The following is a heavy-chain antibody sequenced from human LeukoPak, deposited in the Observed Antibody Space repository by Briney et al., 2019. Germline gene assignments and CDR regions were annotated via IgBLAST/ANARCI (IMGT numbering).Heavy chain of an antibody. V-gene: IGHV3-7*01. CDR2: IKQDGSEK. Sequence: PGGSLRLSCAASGFTFSSYGMHWVRQAPGKGLEWVANIKQDGSEKYYVDSVKGRFTISRDNAKNSLYLQMNSLRAEDTAVYYCARSSYDPYYYYGMDVWGQGTTVTVSS. CDR3: ARSSYDPYYYYGMDV. CDR1: GFTFSSYG. J-gene: IGHJ6*02. D-gene: IGHD5-12*01.